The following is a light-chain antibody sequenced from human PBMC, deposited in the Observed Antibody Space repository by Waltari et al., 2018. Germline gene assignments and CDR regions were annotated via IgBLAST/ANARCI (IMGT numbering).Light chain of an antibody. J-gene: IGLJ1*01. CDR3: QSYDYSLSAYV. V-gene: IGLV1-40*01. Sequence: QSVLPQPPSASRAPGQWVTIPCTWSSSIIGAAYVVHMYQQVPGTAPKLLIYGSTNRPSGVPDRFSGSKSGTSASLAITGLQAEDEADYYCQSYDYSLSAYVFGIGTKVTVL. CDR2: GST. CDR1: SSIIGAAYV.